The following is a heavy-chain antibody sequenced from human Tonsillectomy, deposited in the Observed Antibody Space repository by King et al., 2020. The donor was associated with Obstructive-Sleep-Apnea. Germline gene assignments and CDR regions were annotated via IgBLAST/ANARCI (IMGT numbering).Heavy chain of an antibody. J-gene: IGHJ4*02. CDR1: GGSISSYY. V-gene: IGHV4-59*01. CDR3: ASGTVDTAMVPETSPFDY. CDR2: YFYRGST. D-gene: IGHD5-18*01. Sequence: VQLQESGPGLVKPSETLSLTCTFSGGSISSYYWSGIRQPPGKGLEWIGFYFYRGSTNSNPSLKSRVTISLDTSKNQFSLKLSSVTAADTAVYYCASGTVDTAMVPETSPFDYWGQGTLVTVSS.